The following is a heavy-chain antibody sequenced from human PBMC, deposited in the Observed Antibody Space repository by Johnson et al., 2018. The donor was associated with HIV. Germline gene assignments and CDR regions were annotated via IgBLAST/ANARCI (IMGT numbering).Heavy chain of an antibody. J-gene: IGHJ3*02. CDR2: ISYDGSNK. D-gene: IGHD6-25*01. CDR1: GFTFSTYA. Sequence: QVQLVESGGGVVQHGRSLRLSCAASGFTFSTYAMHWVRQAPGKGLEWVAVISYDGSNKYYADSVKGRFTISRDNSKNTLYLQMNSLRAEDTAMYYCARRIAAADDAFDIWGHGTMVTVSS. CDR3: ARRIAAADDAFDI. V-gene: IGHV3-30*04.